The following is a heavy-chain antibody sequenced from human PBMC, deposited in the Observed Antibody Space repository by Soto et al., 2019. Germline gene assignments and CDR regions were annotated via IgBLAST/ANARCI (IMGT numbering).Heavy chain of an antibody. V-gene: IGHV4-59*01. CDR2: IYYSGST. D-gene: IGHD1-26*01. CDR1: GGSISSYY. CDR3: ARRYGGKFDY. Sequence: PSETLSLTCTVSGGSISSYYWSWIRQPPGKGLEWIGYIYYSGSTNYNPSLKSRVTISVDRSKNQFSLKLSSVTAADTAVYYCARRYGGKFDYWGQGTLVTVSS. J-gene: IGHJ4*02.